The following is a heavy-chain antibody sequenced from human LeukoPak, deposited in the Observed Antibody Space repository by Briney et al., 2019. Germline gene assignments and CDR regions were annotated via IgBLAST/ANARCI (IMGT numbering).Heavy chain of an antibody. Sequence: GESLQISCQGSGYSFTSYWIGWVRQMPGKGLEWMGIIYPGDSDTRYSPSFQGQVTISADKSISTAYLQWSSLKASDTTMYYCARHQPGVGATELDYWGQGTLVTVSS. CDR2: IYPGDSDT. J-gene: IGHJ4*02. CDR3: ARHQPGVGATELDY. CDR1: GYSFTSYW. D-gene: IGHD1-26*01. V-gene: IGHV5-51*01.